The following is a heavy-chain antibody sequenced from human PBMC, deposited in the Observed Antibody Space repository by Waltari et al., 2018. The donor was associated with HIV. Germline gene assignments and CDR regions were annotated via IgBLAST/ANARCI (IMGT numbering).Heavy chain of an antibody. CDR1: GGSISSSSYY. CDR3: ARSHTKALRYFDWLPNDNWFDP. CDR2: IYYSGST. D-gene: IGHD3-9*01. J-gene: IGHJ5*02. V-gene: IGHV4-39*01. Sequence: QLQLQESGPGLVKPSETLSLTCPVPGGSISSSSYYWGWIRQPPGKALAWIGIIYYSGSTYYNPSLKSRVTISVDTSKNQFSLKLSSVTAADTAVYYCARSHTKALRYFDWLPNDNWFDPWGQGTLVTVSS.